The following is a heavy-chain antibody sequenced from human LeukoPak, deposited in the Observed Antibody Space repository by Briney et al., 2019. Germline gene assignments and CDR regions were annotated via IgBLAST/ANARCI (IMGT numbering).Heavy chain of an antibody. Sequence: GGSLRLSCAASGFTFSSYGMHWVRQSPAKGLEWVAVIGSDGRNKFYADSVAGRFSVSRDNFKNTLFLQMNSLRAEDTGVYFCARDDLVLDENGFDMWGRGTMVTVSS. CDR1: GFTFSSYG. V-gene: IGHV3-33*01. J-gene: IGHJ3*02. CDR3: ARDDLVLDENGFDM. CDR2: IGSDGRNK. D-gene: IGHD2-21*01.